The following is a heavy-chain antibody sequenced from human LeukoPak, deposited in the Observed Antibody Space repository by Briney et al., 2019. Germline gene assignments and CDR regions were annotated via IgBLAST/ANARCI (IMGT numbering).Heavy chain of an antibody. Sequence: GGSLRLSCAASGFTVSSNYMSWVRQAPGKGLEWVSVIYSGGSTYYADSVKGRFTISRDNSKNTLYLQMNSLRAEDTAVYYCARVRGSRYSGSYHEERGQGTLVTVSS. CDR1: GFTVSSNY. CDR3: ARVRGSRYSGSYHEE. CDR2: IYSGGST. V-gene: IGHV3-53*01. D-gene: IGHD1-26*01. J-gene: IGHJ4*02.